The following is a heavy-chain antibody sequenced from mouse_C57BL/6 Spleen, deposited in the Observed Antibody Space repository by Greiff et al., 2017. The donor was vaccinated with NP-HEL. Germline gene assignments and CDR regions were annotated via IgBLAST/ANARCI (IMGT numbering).Heavy chain of an antibody. CDR2: IDPSDSYT. CDR3: AREGDDYDGFAY. V-gene: IGHV1-69*01. CDR1: GYTFTSYW. D-gene: IGHD2-4*01. Sequence: VQLQQPGAELVMPGASVKLSCKASGYTFTSYWMHWVKHRPGQGLEWIGEIDPSDSYTNYNQKFKGKSTLTVDKSSSTAYMHLSSLTSEDSAVYYGAREGDDYDGFAYWGQGTLVTVSA. J-gene: IGHJ3*01.